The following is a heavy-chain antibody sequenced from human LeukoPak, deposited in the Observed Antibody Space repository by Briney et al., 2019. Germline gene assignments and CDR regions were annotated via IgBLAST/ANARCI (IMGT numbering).Heavy chain of an antibody. CDR3: ATGEYYFDF. CDR1: GFTFPNYD. J-gene: IGHJ4*02. Sequence: GGSLRLSCAASGFTFPNYDMSWVRQAPGKGLEWVSAISDSGHDTSYADSVKGRFTISRDNSKNTLYLQMSSLRAEDTALYYCATGEYYFDFWGQGTLVTVSS. V-gene: IGHV3-23*01. D-gene: IGHD3-16*01. CDR2: ISDSGHDT.